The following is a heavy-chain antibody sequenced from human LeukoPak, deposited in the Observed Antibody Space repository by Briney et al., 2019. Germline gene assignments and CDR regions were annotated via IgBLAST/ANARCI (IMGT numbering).Heavy chain of an antibody. Sequence: SETLSLTCTVSGGSISSGSHYWSWIRQPAGKGLEWIGRIYTSGSTNYNPSLKSRVTISVDTSKNQFSLKLSSVTAADTAVYYCAREEAYYDFWSGYPGDYYYYMDVWGKGTTVTVSS. CDR2: IYTSGST. CDR1: GGSISSGSHY. D-gene: IGHD3-3*01. V-gene: IGHV4-61*02. J-gene: IGHJ6*03. CDR3: AREEAYYDFWSGYPGDYYYYMDV.